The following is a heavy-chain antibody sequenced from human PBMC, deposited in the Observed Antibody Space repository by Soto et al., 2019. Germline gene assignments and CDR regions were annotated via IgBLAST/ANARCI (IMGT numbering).Heavy chain of an antibody. CDR2: IYYSGST. D-gene: IGHD1-7*01. CDR1: CGSISSGDYY. J-gene: IGHJ4*02. CDR3: ARDRNYGYFGY. Sequence: SETLSLTCTVSCGSISSGDYYWSWIRQPPGKGLEWIGYIYYSGSTYYNPSLKSRVTISVDTSKNQFSLKLSSVTAADTAVYYCARDRNYGYFGYWGQGTLVTVSS. V-gene: IGHV4-30-4*01.